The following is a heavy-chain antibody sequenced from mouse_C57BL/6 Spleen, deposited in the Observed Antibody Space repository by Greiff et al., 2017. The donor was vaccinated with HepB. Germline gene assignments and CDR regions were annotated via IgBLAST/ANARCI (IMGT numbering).Heavy chain of an antibody. J-gene: IGHJ2*01. CDR1: GYAFSSYW. V-gene: IGHV1-80*01. CDR3: ARESGSSGPYYFDY. CDR2: IYPGDGDT. D-gene: IGHD3-2*02. Sequence: QVQLQQSGAELVKPGASVKISCKASGYAFSSYWMNWVKQRPGKGLEWIGQIYPGDGDTNYNGKFKGKATLTADKSSSTAYMQLSSLTSEDSAVYFCARESGSSGPYYFDYWVQGTTLTVSS.